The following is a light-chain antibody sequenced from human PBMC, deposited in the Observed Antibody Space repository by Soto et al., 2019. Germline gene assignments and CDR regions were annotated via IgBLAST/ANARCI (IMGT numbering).Light chain of an antibody. CDR2: AAS. V-gene: IGKV1-39*01. CDR3: QQRYSSPMYT. Sequence: DIQMTQSPSSLSASVGDRVTITCRASQSISSYLNWYQQKPGKAPKLLIYAASSLQSGVPSRFSGSGSGTDFTLTISSLQPEDFVTYYCQQRYSSPMYTLGQGTKLEIK. CDR1: QSISSY. J-gene: IGKJ2*01.